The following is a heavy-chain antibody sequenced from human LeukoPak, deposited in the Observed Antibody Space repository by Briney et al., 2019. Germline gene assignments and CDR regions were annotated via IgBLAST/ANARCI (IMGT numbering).Heavy chain of an antibody. J-gene: IGHJ4*02. CDR2: IRYDGSYK. CDR3: AKGYTSWSSSWMDY. V-gene: IGHV3-30*02. D-gene: IGHD6-13*01. CDR1: GFTFSTFG. Sequence: GGSLRLSCAASGFTFSTFGMHWVRQAPGKGLEWVAFIRYDGSYKYYADSVKGRFTISRDNSKNTLFLRMNSLRAEDTAVYYCAKGYTSWSSSWMDYWGQGTLVTVSS.